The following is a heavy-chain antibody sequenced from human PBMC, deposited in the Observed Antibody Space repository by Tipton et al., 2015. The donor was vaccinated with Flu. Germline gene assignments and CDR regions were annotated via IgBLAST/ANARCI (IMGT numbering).Heavy chain of an antibody. V-gene: IGHV3-49*04. D-gene: IGHD3-10*01. J-gene: IGHJ4*02. CDR1: GFTFGDYA. CDR3: TRDNTMVRGVIGY. Sequence: RSLRLSCTASGFTFGDYAMSWVRQAPGKGLEWVGFIRSKAYGGTTEYAASVKGRFTISRDDSKSIAYLQMNSLKTEDTAVYYCTRDNTMVRGVIGYWGQGTLVTVSS. CDR2: IRSKAYGGTT.